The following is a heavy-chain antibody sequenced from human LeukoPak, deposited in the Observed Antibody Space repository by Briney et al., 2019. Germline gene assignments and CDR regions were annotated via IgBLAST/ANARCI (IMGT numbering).Heavy chain of an antibody. Sequence: KPSETLSLTCTVSGGSISSYYWSWIRQPSGKGLEWIGYIYYSGSTNYNPSLKSRVTISVDTSKNQFSLKLSSVTAADTAVYYCAREERYYGSGSYPGYNWFDPWGQGTLVTVSS. CDR2: IYYSGST. V-gene: IGHV4-59*01. J-gene: IGHJ5*02. CDR3: AREERYYGSGSYPGYNWFDP. D-gene: IGHD3-10*01. CDR1: GGSISSYY.